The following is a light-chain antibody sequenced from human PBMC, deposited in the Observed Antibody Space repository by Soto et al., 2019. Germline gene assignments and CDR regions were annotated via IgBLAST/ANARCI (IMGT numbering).Light chain of an antibody. V-gene: IGKV1-39*01. CDR2: GAS. CDR1: QSSSNS. J-gene: IGKJ2*01. CDR3: QQRYATPYT. Sequence: DIQMTQSPSSLSAFVGDRVTITCRASQSSSNSLNWYQHKPGKAPNLLIYGASSLQGGVPSRFSGSGSGTDFTLSISSLQPEDFATYYCQQRYATPYTFGQGTKLEIK.